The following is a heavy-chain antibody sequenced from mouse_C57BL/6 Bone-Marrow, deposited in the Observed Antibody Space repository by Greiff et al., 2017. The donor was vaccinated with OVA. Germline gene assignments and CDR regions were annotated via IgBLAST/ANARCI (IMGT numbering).Heavy chain of an antibody. J-gene: IGHJ2*01. V-gene: IGHV1-81*01. CDR2: IYPRSGNT. CDR3: ARDYDYDALFDY. Sequence: VQLQESGAELARPGASVKLSCKASGYTFTSYGISWVKQRTGQGLEWIGEIYPRSGNTYYNEKFKSKATLTADKSSSTAYMELRSLTSEDSAVYYCARDYDYDALFDYWGQGTTLTVSS. D-gene: IGHD2-4*01. CDR1: GYTFTSYG.